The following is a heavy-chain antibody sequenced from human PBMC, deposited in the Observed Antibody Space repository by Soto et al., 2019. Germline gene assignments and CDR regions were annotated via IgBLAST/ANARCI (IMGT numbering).Heavy chain of an antibody. Sequence: XETLSLTCTVSGCSISSYYWSWIRQPPGKGLEWIGYIYYSGSTNYNPSLKSRVTISVDTSKNQFSLKLSSVTAADTAVYYCARDNDFWSGYYRGDYYYGMDVWGQGTTVTVSS. V-gene: IGHV4-59*01. J-gene: IGHJ6*02. CDR2: IYYSGST. CDR1: GCSISSYY. D-gene: IGHD3-3*01. CDR3: ARDNDFWSGYYRGDYYYGMDV.